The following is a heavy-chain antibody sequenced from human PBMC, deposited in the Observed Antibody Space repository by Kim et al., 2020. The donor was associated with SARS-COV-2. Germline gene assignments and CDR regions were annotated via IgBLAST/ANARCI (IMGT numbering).Heavy chain of an antibody. V-gene: IGHV4-34*01. CDR2: INHSGST. CDR1: GGSFSGYY. J-gene: IGHJ4*02. Sequence: SETLSLTCAVYGGSFSGYYWSWIRQPPGKGLEWIGEINHSGSTNYNPSLKSRVTISVDTSKNQFSLKLSSVTAADTAVYYCARGGPGSSGSTTQLGKKLWFDYWGQGTLVTVSS. D-gene: IGHD3-22*01. CDR3: ARGGPGSSGSTTQLGKKLWFDY.